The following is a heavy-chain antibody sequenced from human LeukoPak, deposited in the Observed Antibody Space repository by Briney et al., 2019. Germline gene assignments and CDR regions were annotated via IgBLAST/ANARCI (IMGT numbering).Heavy chain of an antibody. CDR1: GGTFSSYA. CDR2: IIPIFGTA. Sequence: GASVKVSCKASGGTFSSYAISWVRQAPGQGLEWMGRIIPIFGTANYAQKFQGRVTITTDESTSTAYMELSSLRSEDTAVYYCARDRYYDILTGYPFDYWGQGTLVTVSS. CDR3: ARDRYYDILTGYPFDY. D-gene: IGHD3-9*01. J-gene: IGHJ4*02. V-gene: IGHV1-69*05.